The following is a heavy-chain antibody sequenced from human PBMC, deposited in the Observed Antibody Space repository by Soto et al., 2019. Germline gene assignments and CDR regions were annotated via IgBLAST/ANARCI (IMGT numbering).Heavy chain of an antibody. CDR2: ISAYNGNT. CDR1: GYTFTSYG. J-gene: IGHJ6*02. D-gene: IGHD1-7*01. CDR3: ARDFQRITGTTGYYSYGMDV. Sequence: GASVKVSCKASGYTFTSYGISWVRQAPGQGLEWMGWISAYNGNTNYAQKLQGRVTMTTDTSTSTAYMELRSLRSDDTAVYYCARDFQRITGTTGYYSYGMDVWGQGTTVTVSS. V-gene: IGHV1-18*01.